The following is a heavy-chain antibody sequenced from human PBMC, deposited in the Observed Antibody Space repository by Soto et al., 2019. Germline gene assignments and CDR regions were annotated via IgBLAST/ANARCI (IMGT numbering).Heavy chain of an antibody. CDR3: ARAMLRVDYYYGMDV. D-gene: IGHD3-10*02. CDR1: GFTFSSYW. CDR2: INSDGSST. J-gene: IGHJ6*02. V-gene: IGHV3-74*01. Sequence: GGSLRLSCAASGFTFSSYWMHWVRQAPGKGLVWVSRINSDGSSTSYADSVKGRFTISRDNAKNTLYLQMNSLRAEDTAVYYCARAMLRVDYYYGMDVWGQGTTVTVSS.